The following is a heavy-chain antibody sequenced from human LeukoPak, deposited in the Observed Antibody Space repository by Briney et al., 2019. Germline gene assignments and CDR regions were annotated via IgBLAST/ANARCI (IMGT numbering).Heavy chain of an antibody. J-gene: IGHJ4*02. CDR2: IIPIFGTA. Sequence: SVNVSFTASGGTFSIYAISWVRQAPGQGLEWMGGIIPIFGTANYAQKFQGRVTITADESTSTAYMELSSLRSEDTAVYYCARGLRTREYYFDYWGQGTLVTVSS. CDR1: GGTFSIYA. V-gene: IGHV1-69*13. CDR3: ARGLRTREYYFDY.